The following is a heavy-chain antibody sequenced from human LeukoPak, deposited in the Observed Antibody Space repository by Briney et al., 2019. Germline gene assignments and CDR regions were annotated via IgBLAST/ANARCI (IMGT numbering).Heavy chain of an antibody. CDR1: GYTFISCY. Sequence: ASVKVSCKASGYTFISCYMHWVRQAPGQGLEWMGIINPSGGSTSYAQKFQGRVTMTRDTSTSTVYMELSSLRSEDTAVYYCARAASSGPNPYNWFDPWGQGTLVTVSS. CDR3: ARAASSGPNPYNWFDP. J-gene: IGHJ5*02. CDR2: INPSGGST. V-gene: IGHV1-46*01. D-gene: IGHD3-3*01.